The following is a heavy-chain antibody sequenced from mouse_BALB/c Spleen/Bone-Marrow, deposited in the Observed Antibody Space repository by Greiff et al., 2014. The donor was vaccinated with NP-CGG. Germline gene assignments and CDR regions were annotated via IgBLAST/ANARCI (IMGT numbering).Heavy chain of an antibody. V-gene: IGHV1-55*01. D-gene: IGHD1-2*01. CDR3: PRARRAMDH. Sequence: VQLQQSGAELVKPGASVKMSCKASGYTFTSSWMSWVKQRPGQGLEWIGEIYPGDGGTNYNEKFKSKATLTADKSSSTAYMSRSGESAMDSAVCYCPRARRAMDHWGQGTSVTVSS. J-gene: IGHJ4*01. CDR1: GYTFTSSW. CDR2: IYPGDGGT.